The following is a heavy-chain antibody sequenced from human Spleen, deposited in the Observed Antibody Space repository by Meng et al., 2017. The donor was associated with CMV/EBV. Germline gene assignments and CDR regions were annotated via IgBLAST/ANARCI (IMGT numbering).Heavy chain of an antibody. D-gene: IGHD1-26*01. J-gene: IGHJ4*02. CDR3: ASDSSGSGYFDL. V-gene: IGHV3-21*01. CDR1: GFSFGPYS. Sequence: GESLKISCAASGFSFGPYSMNWVRQAPGKGLEWVSSISSSGTYIYYADSLKGRFTVSRDNAKNSLYLQMNSLRVEDTAVYYGASDSSGSGYFDLWGQGSLVTVSS. CDR2: ISSSGTYI.